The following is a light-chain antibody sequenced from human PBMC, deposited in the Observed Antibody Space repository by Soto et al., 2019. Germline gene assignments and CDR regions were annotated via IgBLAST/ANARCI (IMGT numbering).Light chain of an antibody. CDR2: KAS. J-gene: IGKJ5*01. CDR1: QSISSW. V-gene: IGKV1-5*03. Sequence: DIQMTQSPSTLSASVGDRVTITCRASQSISSWLAWYQQKPGKAPKLLIYKASSLESGVPSRFSGSGSGTEFTLTISSLQPDDFATYYCQQYNGYPITFGHGTRLEIK. CDR3: QQYNGYPIT.